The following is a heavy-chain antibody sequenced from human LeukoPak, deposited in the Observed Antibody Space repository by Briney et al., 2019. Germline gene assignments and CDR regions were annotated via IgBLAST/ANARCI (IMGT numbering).Heavy chain of an antibody. V-gene: IGHV3-23*01. CDR1: GFTFRSYG. Sequence: GGSLRLSCAASGFTFRSYGMTWVRQAPGKGLEWVSAISGSGDSTYYADSVKGRFTISRDNSRNTLYLQMDSLRAGDTAVYYCAKSFRSTSLDYWGQGTLVTVSS. CDR2: ISGSGDST. CDR3: AKSFRSTSLDY. D-gene: IGHD2-2*01. J-gene: IGHJ4*02.